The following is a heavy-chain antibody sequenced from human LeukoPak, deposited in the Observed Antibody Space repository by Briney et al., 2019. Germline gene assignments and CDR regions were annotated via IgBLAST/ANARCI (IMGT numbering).Heavy chain of an antibody. CDR1: GFSFSDFG. D-gene: IGHD6-13*01. CDR2: ITTTGGRT. CDR3: ARATAGTRGWFDP. J-gene: IGHJ5*02. V-gene: IGHV3-20*04. Sequence: GGSLRLSCAASGFSFSDFGMSWVRQAPGKGLEWISCITTTGGRTFYADSVKGRFTISRDNAKNTLYLQMNSLRADDTAFYYCARATAGTRGWFDPWGQGTLVTVSS.